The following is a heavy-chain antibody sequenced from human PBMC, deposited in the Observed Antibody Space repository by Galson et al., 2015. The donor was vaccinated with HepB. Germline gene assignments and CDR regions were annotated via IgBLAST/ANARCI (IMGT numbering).Heavy chain of an antibody. CDR3: TRDRGYSYGPPFEN. V-gene: IGHV1-69*01. Sequence: CKASGGSFTTSTISWVRQAPGQGLERMGGIIPFYGAPKYAQKFQGRVTITADDSTSTAYMELSSLTSEDTAVYYCTRDRGYSYGPPFENWGQGTLVTVSS. CDR1: GGSFTTST. CDR2: IIPFYGAP. J-gene: IGHJ4*02. D-gene: IGHD5-12*01.